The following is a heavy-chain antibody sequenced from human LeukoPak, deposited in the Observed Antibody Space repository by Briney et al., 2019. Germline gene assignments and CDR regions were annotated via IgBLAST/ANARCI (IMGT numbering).Heavy chain of an antibody. CDR3: ATRKLGNDY. Sequence: SETLSLTCTASGGSVSNYYWSWIRQSPGKGLEWIGYIYYTETSYNPSLKSRVTISADTSKNQFSLKLYSVTAADTAVYYCATRKLGNDYWGQGTLVTVSS. CDR1: GGSVSNYY. V-gene: IGHV4-59*02. CDR2: IYYTET. D-gene: IGHD7-27*01. J-gene: IGHJ4*02.